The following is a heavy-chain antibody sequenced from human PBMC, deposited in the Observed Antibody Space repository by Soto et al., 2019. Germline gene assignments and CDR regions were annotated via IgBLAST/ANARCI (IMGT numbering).Heavy chain of an antibody. CDR2: LSYDVSHE. J-gene: IGHJ4*02. D-gene: IGHD6-19*01. CDR3: AKVVAPGIAVTGNYFDN. Sequence: QVQLVESGGDVVQPGRSLRLSCAASGFTFSNYDMHWVRQAPGKGLEWVAVLSYDVSHEDYVDSVKGRFTISRDNSKNTLFLQMDSLTTEDTALYYCAKVVAPGIAVTGNYFDNWGQGTLVIVSS. CDR1: GFTFSNYD. V-gene: IGHV3-30*18.